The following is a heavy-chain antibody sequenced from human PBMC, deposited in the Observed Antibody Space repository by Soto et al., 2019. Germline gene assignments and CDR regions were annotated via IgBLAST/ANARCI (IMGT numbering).Heavy chain of an antibody. D-gene: IGHD3-10*01. J-gene: IGHJ6*03. V-gene: IGHV3-9*01. CDR2: ISWNSGSI. CDR3: ARGVSGSYYYYYYYYMDV. CDR1: GFTFDDYA. Sequence: GGSLRLSCAASGFTFDDYAMHWVRQAPGKGLEWVSGISWNSGSIGYADSVKGRFTISRDNAKNSLYLQMNSLRAEDTALYYCARGVSGSYYYYYYYYMDVWGKGTTVTVSS.